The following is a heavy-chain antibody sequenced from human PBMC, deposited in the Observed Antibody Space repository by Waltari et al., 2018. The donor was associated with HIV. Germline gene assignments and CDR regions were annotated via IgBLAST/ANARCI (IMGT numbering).Heavy chain of an antibody. CDR3: VRDDPGYGPIDH. V-gene: IGHV3-21*04. Sequence: LVESGGGVVKTGESLRLTCEASGLALRHYSFNWVRQSPKRGLEWVASIRRATNEKFYLDSVRGRFVISRDDSESSVHLQMDSVKKEDTGKYFCVRDDPGYGPIDHWGRGTLVTV. J-gene: IGHJ5*02. CDR1: GLALRHYS. CDR2: IRRATNEK. D-gene: IGHD5-18*01.